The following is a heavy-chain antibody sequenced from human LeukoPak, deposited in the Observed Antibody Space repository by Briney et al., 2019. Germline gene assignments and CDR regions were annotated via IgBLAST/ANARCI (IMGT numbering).Heavy chain of an antibody. D-gene: IGHD3-3*01. Sequence: SETLSLTCTVSGGSISSYYWSWIRQPPGKGLEWIGYIYYSGSTNYNPSLKSRVTISVDTSKNQFSLKLSSVTAADTAVYYCARHNPYDFRFDPWGQGTLVTVSS. V-gene: IGHV4-59*08. CDR3: ARHNPYDFRFDP. CDR2: IYYSGST. J-gene: IGHJ5*02. CDR1: GGSISSYY.